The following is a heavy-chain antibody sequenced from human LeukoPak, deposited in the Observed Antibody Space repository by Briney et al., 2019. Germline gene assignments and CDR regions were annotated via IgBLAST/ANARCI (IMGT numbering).Heavy chain of an antibody. CDR1: GFIVSNNY. CDR2: IYSGGST. Sequence: GGSLRLSCAASGFIVSNNYMTWVRQAPGKGLEWVSVIYSGGSTYYADSVKGRFTISRDNSKNTLYLQMNSLRAEDTAVYYCATRVSTSRSFDYWGQGTLVTVSS. CDR3: ATRVSTSRSFDY. V-gene: IGHV3-53*01. J-gene: IGHJ4*02.